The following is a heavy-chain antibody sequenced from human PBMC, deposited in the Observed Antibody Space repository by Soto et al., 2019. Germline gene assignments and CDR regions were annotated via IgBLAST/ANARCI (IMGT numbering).Heavy chain of an antibody. CDR3: ARDTPPPAY. CDR2: ISAYNGNT. J-gene: IGHJ4*02. V-gene: IGHV1-18*01. CDR1: GYTFASYA. D-gene: IGHD2-2*01. Sequence: QVQLVQSGAEVKKPGASVKVSCKASGYTFASYAISLMRQAPGQGLEWMGWISAYNGNTNYAQKLQGRVTMTTATTTSTASMEPRSLRSDDPAVYYCARDTPPPAYWGQGTLVTASS.